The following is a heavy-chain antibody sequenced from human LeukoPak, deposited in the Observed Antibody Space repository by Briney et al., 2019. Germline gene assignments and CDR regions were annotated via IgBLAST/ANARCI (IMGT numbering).Heavy chain of an antibody. CDR2: IIPIFGTT. CDR1: GGTFSSYA. D-gene: IGHD3-3*01. J-gene: IGHJ6*03. V-gene: IGHV1-69*05. CDR3: ARGGKGRFLTHHYYMDV. Sequence: SVKVSCKASGGTFSSYAISWVRQAPGQGLEWVGGIIPIFGTTNYAQKFQGRVTITTDESTRTAYMELSSLRSEDTAVYYCARGGKGRFLTHHYYMDVWGKGTTVTVSS.